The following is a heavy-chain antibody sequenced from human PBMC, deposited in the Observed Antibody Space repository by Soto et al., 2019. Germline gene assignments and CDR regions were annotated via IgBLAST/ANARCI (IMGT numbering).Heavy chain of an antibody. CDR2: IFYDGYT. CDR1: GDSISSDNYY. D-gene: IGHD3-9*01. Sequence: SETLSLTCTVSGDSISSDNYYWSWIRQPPGKRLEWIGSIFYDGYTLYTPSLRSRVTISVDTSKNQFSLKLSSVTAADTAVYYCARHTSHNYDILTGYMYYYHHSGMDVPGKGTTRTGST. V-gene: IGHV4-39*01. CDR3: ARHTSHNYDILTGYMYYYHHSGMDV. J-gene: IGHJ6*04.